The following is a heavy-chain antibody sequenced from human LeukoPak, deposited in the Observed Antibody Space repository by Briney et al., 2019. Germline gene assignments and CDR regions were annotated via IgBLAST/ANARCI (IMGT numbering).Heavy chain of an antibody. CDR2: TYYRSTSYN. D-gene: IGHD2-2*01. V-gene: IGHV6-1*01. CDR1: GDTVSSNSVT. CDR3: ARRLTQYDCFDP. Sequence: SQTLSLTCALSGDTVSSNSVTWHWSRQSPSRGLEWLGRTYYRSTSYNDYAVSVRGRITVNPDTSKNQFSLHLNSVTPEDTAVYYCARRLTQYDCFDPWGQGILVTVSS. J-gene: IGHJ5*02.